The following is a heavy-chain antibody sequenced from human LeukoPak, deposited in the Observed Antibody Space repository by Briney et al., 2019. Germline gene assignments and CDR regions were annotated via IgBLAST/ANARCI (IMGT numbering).Heavy chain of an antibody. V-gene: IGHV4-38-2*02. CDR1: GYSISSGYY. J-gene: IGHJ6*03. D-gene: IGHD3-10*01. CDR2: IYHSGNT. CDR3: AREMYYYVSHSEEYNYYMDV. Sequence: SETLSLTCTVSGYSISSGYYWGWIRQPPGKGLEWIGNIYHSGNTYYNPSLKSRVTISVDTSENQFSLKLRSVTAADTAVYYCAREMYYYVSHSEEYNYYMDVWGKGTTVTVSS.